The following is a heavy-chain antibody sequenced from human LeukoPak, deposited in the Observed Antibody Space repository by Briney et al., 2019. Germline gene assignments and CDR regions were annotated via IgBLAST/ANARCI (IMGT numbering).Heavy chain of an antibody. CDR2: IRMKTYGATT. D-gene: IGHD5-12*01. Sequence: GGSLRLSCTGSGFSFGDYAMSWFRQAPGKGLEWVGFIRMKTYGATTEYAASVKGRFTISRDDSKSIAYLQMNSLKTEDTALYYCTRFLRGYSGDEDFDYWGQGTLVTVSS. CDR3: TRFLRGYSGDEDFDY. V-gene: IGHV3-49*03. J-gene: IGHJ4*02. CDR1: GFSFGDYA.